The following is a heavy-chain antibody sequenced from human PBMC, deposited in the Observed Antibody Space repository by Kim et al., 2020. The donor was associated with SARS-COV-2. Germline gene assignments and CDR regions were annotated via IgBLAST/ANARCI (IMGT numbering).Heavy chain of an antibody. Sequence: PSFQGQVTISADKSSSTAYLQWSSRKASDTAMYYCARLEWELSGGYFDYWGQGTLVTVSS. J-gene: IGHJ4*02. CDR3: ARLEWELSGGYFDY. D-gene: IGHD1-26*01. V-gene: IGHV5-51*01.